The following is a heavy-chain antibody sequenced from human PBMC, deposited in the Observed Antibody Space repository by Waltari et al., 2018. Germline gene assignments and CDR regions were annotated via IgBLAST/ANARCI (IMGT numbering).Heavy chain of an antibody. D-gene: IGHD6-19*01. J-gene: IGHJ4*02. CDR2: INHSGST. V-gene: IGHV4-34*01. CDR1: GGSFSGYY. Sequence: QVQLQQWGAGLLKPSETLSLTCAVYGGSFSGYYWSWLRQPPGKGLEWIGEINHSGSTNDNPSLKSRVTISVDTSKNQFSLKLSSGTAADTAGYYCARARYSSGWYDYWGQGTLVTVSS. CDR3: ARARYSSGWYDY.